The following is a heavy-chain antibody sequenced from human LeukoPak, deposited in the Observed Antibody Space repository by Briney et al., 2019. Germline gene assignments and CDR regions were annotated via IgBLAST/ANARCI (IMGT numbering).Heavy chain of an antibody. CDR3: ARGTSSRETWYFDL. V-gene: IGHV1-69*04. CDR1: GGTFSSYA. CDR2: IIPIFGIA. J-gene: IGHJ2*01. D-gene: IGHD6-13*01. Sequence: SVKVSCTASGGTFSSYAISWVRQAPGQGLEWMGRIIPIFGIANYAQKFQGRVTITADKSTSTAYMELSSLRSEDTAVYYCARGTSSRETWYFDLWGRGTLVTVSS.